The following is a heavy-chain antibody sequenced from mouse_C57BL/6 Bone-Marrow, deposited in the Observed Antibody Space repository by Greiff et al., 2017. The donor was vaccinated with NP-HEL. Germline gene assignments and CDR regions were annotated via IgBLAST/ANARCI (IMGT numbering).Heavy chain of an antibody. Sequence: EVQLQQSGPELVKPGASVKISCKASGYSFTGYYMNWVKQSPEKSLEWIGAINPSTGGTTYNQKFKAKATLTVDKSSSTAYMQLKSLTSEDYAVYYCARSQGITTVVAPYYCDYWGQGTTLTVSS. CDR1: GYSFTGYY. J-gene: IGHJ2*01. D-gene: IGHD1-1*01. CDR3: ARSQGITTVVAPYYCDY. V-gene: IGHV1-42*01. CDR2: INPSTGGT.